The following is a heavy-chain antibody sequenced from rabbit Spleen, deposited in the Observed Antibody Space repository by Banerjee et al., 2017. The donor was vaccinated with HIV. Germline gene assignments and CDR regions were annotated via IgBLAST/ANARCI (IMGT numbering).Heavy chain of an antibody. CDR3: ARETKWSVYAFDL. CDR1: GFSFSSGGY. Sequence: QEQLVESGGGLVQPEGSLTLTCTASGFSFSSGGYMCWVRQAPGKGLEWIGCIATGGSGRTWYASWAKGRSTISRISSTTVTLQMTSLTAADTATFFCARETKWSVYAFDLWGPGTLVTVS. J-gene: IGHJ4*01. CDR2: IATGGSGRT. D-gene: IGHD6-1*01. V-gene: IGHV1S45*01.